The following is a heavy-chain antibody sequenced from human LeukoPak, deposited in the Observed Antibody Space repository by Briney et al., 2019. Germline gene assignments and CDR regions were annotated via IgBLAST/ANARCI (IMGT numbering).Heavy chain of an antibody. J-gene: IGHJ4*02. V-gene: IGHV3-66*02. CDR2: IYSGGST. CDR3: ARDGRGDLTWIQLWSPFDY. D-gene: IGHD5-18*01. CDR1: GFTVSSNY. Sequence: LSGGSVRLSCAASGFTVSSNYMSWVRQAPGKGLEWVSVIYSGGSTYYADSVKGRFTISRDNSKNTLYLQMNSLRTEDTAVYYCARDGRGDLTWIQLWSPFDYWGQGILVTVSS.